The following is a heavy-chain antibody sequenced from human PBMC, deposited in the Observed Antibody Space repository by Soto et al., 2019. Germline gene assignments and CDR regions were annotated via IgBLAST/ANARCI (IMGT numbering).Heavy chain of an antibody. J-gene: IGHJ5*02. D-gene: IGHD4-17*01. CDR1: GYTFTSYD. Sequence: QVQLVQSGAEVKKPGASVKVSCKASGYTFTSYDINWVRQATGQWLEWMGWMNPNSGNTGYAQKFQGRVTMTRNTSISTAYVALSSLRSEDTSVYYCARVDYGDYDNWFDPWGQGTLVTVSS. CDR3: ARVDYGDYDNWFDP. CDR2: MNPNSGNT. V-gene: IGHV1-8*01.